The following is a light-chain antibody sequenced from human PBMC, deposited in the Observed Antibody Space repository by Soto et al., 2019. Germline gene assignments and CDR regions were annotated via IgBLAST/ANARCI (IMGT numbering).Light chain of an antibody. CDR3: QQYNNWPPWT. V-gene: IGKV3-20*01. Sequence: EIVLTQSPGTLSLSPGEIATLSFRASQSVSSSYLAWYQQKPGQAPRLLIYDASNRATGIPARFSGSGSGTDFTLTISSLEPEDFAVYYCQQYNNWPPWTFGQGTKVDIK. CDR2: DAS. CDR1: QSVSSSY. J-gene: IGKJ1*01.